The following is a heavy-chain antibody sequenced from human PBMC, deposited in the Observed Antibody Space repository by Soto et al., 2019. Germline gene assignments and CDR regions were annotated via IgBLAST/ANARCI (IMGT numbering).Heavy chain of an antibody. V-gene: IGHV3-74*01. CDR2: INSDGTTK. J-gene: IGHJ5*02. CDR1: GFTFSSYW. D-gene: IGHD1-26*01. CDR3: AAVGAGSYNWFDP. Sequence: EVQLVESGGGLVQPGGSLRLSCAASGFTFSSYWMHWVRQAPGKGLVWVSRINSDGTTKTYADPVKGRFTISRDNAKNTEYIQMSSLRAEDTAVEYCAAVGAGSYNWFDPWGRGTLVTVSS.